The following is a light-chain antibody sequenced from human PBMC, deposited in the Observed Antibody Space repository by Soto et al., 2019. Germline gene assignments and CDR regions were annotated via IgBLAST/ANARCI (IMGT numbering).Light chain of an antibody. CDR1: QSVSRSY. Sequence: EIVLTQSPGTLSLSPGDRATLSCRASQSVSRSYLGWYQQKPGQAPRLLMYGASIRAAGVPDRFSGSGSGTEFTRTISRLEPEDFTVYYCHHYETFGQGTKVEIK. CDR2: GAS. J-gene: IGKJ1*01. V-gene: IGKV3-20*01. CDR3: HHYET.